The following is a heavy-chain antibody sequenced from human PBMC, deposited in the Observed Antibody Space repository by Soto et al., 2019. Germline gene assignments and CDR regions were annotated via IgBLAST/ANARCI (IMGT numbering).Heavy chain of an antibody. J-gene: IGHJ6*02. D-gene: IGHD1-1*01. Sequence: QGQLVQSGPEVKKPGASVKVSCKASGYTFTRYGISWVRQAPGQGLEWMGWISGYNGDTNYAQKVHGRVTMTIDTFTSTAYMELRSLTSDDTAIYYCAKKGQLPYYYYRMDVWGRGTTVTVSS. V-gene: IGHV1-18*01. CDR1: GYTFTRYG. CDR2: ISGYNGDT. CDR3: AKKGQLPYYYYRMDV.